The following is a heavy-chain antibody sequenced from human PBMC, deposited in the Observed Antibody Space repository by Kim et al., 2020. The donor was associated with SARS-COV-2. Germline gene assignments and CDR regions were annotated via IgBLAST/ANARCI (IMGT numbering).Heavy chain of an antibody. CDR2: IKQDGSEK. Sequence: GGSLRLSCGASGFTFSSYWMSWVRQAPGKGLEWVANIKQDGSEKYYVDSVKGRFTISRDNAKNSLYLQMNSLRAEDTAVYYCAREGGQLGRNYYYYYYMDVWGKGTTVTVSS. V-gene: IGHV3-7*01. J-gene: IGHJ6*03. D-gene: IGHD6-6*01. CDR1: GFTFSSYW. CDR3: AREGGQLGRNYYYYYYMDV.